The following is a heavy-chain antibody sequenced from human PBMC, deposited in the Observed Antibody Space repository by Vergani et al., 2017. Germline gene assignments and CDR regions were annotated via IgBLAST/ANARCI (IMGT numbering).Heavy chain of an antibody. V-gene: IGHV1-69*13. D-gene: IGHD2-15*01. Sequence: QVQLVQSGAEVKKPGSSVKVSCKASGGTFSSYAISWVRQAPGQGLEWMGRIIPIFGTANYAQKFQGRVTITADESTSTAYMELSSLRSEDTAVYYCAGVPRYCSGGSCYGGDYFDYWGQGTLVTVSS. CDR1: GGTFSSYA. J-gene: IGHJ4*02. CDR2: IIPIFGTA. CDR3: AGVPRYCSGGSCYGGDYFDY.